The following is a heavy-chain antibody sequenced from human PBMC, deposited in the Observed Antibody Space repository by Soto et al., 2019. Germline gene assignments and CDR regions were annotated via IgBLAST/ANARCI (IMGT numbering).Heavy chain of an antibody. CDR3: AADKPCSGGSCYHDAFDI. J-gene: IGHJ3*02. Sequence: QMQLVQSGPEVEKPGTSVKVSCKASGFTFTSSAVQWVRQARGQRLEWIGWIVVGSGNTNYAQKFQERVTITRDMSTSTASMELSSLRSEDTAVYYCAADKPCSGGSCYHDAFDIWGQGTMVTVSS. CDR1: GFTFTSSA. CDR2: IVVGSGNT. D-gene: IGHD2-15*01. V-gene: IGHV1-58*01.